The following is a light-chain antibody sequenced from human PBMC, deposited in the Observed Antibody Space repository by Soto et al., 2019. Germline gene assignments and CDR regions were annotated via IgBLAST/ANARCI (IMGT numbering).Light chain of an antibody. CDR3: CSYAGRSSV. J-gene: IGLJ1*01. CDR1: SSDVGSYNV. Sequence: QSALTQPASVSGSPGQSITISCTGTSSDVGSYNVVSWYQQHPGKAPKLMIYEVTKRPSGVSNRFSCSKSGNTASLTISGLQAEDEADYYCCSYAGRSSVFGTGTKVTVL. V-gene: IGLV2-23*02. CDR2: EVT.